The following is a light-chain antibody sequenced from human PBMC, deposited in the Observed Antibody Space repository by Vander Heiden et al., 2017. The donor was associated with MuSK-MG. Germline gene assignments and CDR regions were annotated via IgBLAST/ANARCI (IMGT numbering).Light chain of an antibody. Sequence: DIVMTQSPDSLAVSLGERATINCKSSQSVLYSSNNKNYLAWYQQKPGQPPKLLFYWASTRESGAPDRFSGSGSGTEFTLTITSLQAEDVAVYYCQQDDSTPYTFGQGTKLEI. J-gene: IGKJ2*01. CDR2: WAS. CDR3: QQDDSTPYT. CDR1: QSVLYSSNNKNY. V-gene: IGKV4-1*01.